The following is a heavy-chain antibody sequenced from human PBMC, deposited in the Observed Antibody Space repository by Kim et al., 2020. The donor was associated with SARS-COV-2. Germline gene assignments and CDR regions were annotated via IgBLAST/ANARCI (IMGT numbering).Heavy chain of an antibody. CDR3: ARGAVRGVHYFDY. CDR1: GGSISTYY. CDR2: LSYSGSP. D-gene: IGHD3-10*01. Sequence: SETLSLTCTVSGGSISTYYWTWIRQPPGKGLEWIGYLSYSGSPNYNPSLKSRVTMSVDTSKNQLSLKLSSVTAADTAVYYCARGAVRGVHYFDYWVQGT. V-gene: IGHV4-59*13. J-gene: IGHJ4*02.